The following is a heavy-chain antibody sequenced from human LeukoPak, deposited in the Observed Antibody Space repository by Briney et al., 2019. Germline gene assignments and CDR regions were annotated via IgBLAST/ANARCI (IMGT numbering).Heavy chain of an antibody. CDR2: ISYDGSNK. V-gene: IGHV3-30-3*01. Sequence: GGSLRLSCAASGFTFSSYAMHWVRQAPGKGLEWVAVISYDGSNKYYANSVKGRFTISRDNSKNTLYLQMNSLRAEDTAVYYWARPNRGLLPPLRWFDYGGQGPLVTVSS. J-gene: IGHJ4*02. CDR3: ARPNRGLLPPLRWFDY. CDR1: GFTFSSYA. D-gene: IGHD3-22*01.